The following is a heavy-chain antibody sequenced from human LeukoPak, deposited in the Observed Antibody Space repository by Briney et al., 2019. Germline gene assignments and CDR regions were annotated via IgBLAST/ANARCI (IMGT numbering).Heavy chain of an antibody. CDR1: GFTFSNYA. CDR2: ISNSDNKP. V-gene: IGHV3-23*01. J-gene: IGHJ4*02. Sequence: PGGSLRLSCAASGFTFSNYAMSWVRQAPGKGLEWVSTISNSDNKPYYADSVKGRFTISRDNSKNTLYLQMNSLTAEDTAMYYCAKATGTLGNWGQGTLVTVSS. CDR3: AKATGTLGN. D-gene: IGHD1-1*01.